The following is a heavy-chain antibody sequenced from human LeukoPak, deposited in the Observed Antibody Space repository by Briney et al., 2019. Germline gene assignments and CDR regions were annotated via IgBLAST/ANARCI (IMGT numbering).Heavy chain of an antibody. CDR3: TSDSPSTVPNDY. CDR2: IYHSGST. Sequence: SETLSLTCTVSGYSISSGYYWGWIRQPPGKGLEWIGSIYHSGSTYYNPSLKSRVTISVDTSKNQFSLKLSSVTAADTAVYYCTSDSPSTVPNDYWGQGTLVTVSS. J-gene: IGHJ4*02. V-gene: IGHV4-38-2*02. D-gene: IGHD4-11*01. CDR1: GYSISSGYY.